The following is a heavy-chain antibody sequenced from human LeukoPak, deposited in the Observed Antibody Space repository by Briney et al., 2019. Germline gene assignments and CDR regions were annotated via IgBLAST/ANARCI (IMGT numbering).Heavy chain of an antibody. CDR3: ATSSWYFDYFDY. J-gene: IGHJ4*02. CDR2: INSDGSST. V-gene: IGHV3-74*01. Sequence: GGSLRLSCAASGFTFSSYWMHWICHAPGKGLVWVSRINSDGSSTSYADSVKGRFTISRDNAKNTLYLQMNSLRAEDTAVYYCATSSWYFDYFDYWGQGTLVTVSS. CDR1: GFTFSSYW. D-gene: IGHD6-13*01.